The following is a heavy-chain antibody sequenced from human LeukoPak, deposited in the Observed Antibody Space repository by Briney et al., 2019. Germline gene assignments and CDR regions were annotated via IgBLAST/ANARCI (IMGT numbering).Heavy chain of an antibody. Sequence: PGGSLRLSCAAAGFTTSNYAMRSVRHPPGKGLECVSAISVSSSIPYYADSVWGRYTLSTDNLKITLYLQMYSMRGGDTAVCYCAKGEALLVVVVAPTNWYDPWGQGTLVTVSS. CDR1: GFTTSNYA. CDR3: AKGEALLVVVVAPTNWYDP. V-gene: IGHV3-23*05. CDR2: ISVSSSIP. J-gene: IGHJ5*02. D-gene: IGHD2-15*01.